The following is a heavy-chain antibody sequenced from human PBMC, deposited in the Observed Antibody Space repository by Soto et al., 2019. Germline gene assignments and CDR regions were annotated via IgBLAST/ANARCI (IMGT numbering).Heavy chain of an antibody. CDR2: IYWDDDK. D-gene: IGHD2-15*01. J-gene: IGHJ6*02. Sequence: QITLKESGPTLVKPTQTLTLTCTSSGISLSTSGVGVGWIRQPPGKALEWLALIYWDDDKRYSPSLTSRLTITKDTSKNQVVLTMTNMDPVDTATYYCAHVLVVVANYGMDVWGQGTTVTVS. CDR1: GISLSTSGVG. V-gene: IGHV2-5*02. CDR3: AHVLVVVANYGMDV.